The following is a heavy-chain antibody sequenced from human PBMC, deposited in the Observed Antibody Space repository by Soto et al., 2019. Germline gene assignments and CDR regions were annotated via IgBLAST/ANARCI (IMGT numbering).Heavy chain of an antibody. CDR3: ARLSTPLIWFDP. CDR2: IYYSGST. CDR1: GGSISSYY. Sequence: SETLSLTCTVSGGSISSYYWSWIRQPPGKGLEWIGYIYYSGSTNYNPSLKSRVTISVDTSKNQFSLKLSSVAAADTAVYYCARLSTPLIWFDPWGHGTLVTVSS. J-gene: IGHJ5*02. V-gene: IGHV4-59*01. D-gene: IGHD4-17*01.